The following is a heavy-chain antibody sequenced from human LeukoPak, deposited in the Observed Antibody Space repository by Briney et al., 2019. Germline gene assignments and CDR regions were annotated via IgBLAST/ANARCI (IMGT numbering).Heavy chain of an antibody. CDR1: GASISSYY. D-gene: IGHD6-19*01. J-gene: IGHJ6*02. CDR2: IYYSGST. CDR3: ARDESSGWYRHGMDV. V-gene: IGHV4-59*06. Sequence: SETLSLTCTVSGASISSYYWSWIRQHPGKGLEWIGYIYYSGSTYYNPSLKSRVTISVDTSKNQFSLKLSSVTAADTAVYYCARDESSGWYRHGMDVWGQGTTVTVSS.